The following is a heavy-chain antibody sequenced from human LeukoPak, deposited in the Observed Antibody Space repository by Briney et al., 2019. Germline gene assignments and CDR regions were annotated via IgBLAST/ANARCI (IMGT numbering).Heavy chain of an antibody. Sequence: GGSLRLSCAASGVTFSTYDMHWVRQATGKGLEWVSAIDTAGDTYYSGSVKGRFIISRENAKSSLYLQMNSLRVGDTALYYCTRGGRDGFDIWGQGTMVTVSS. CDR1: GVTFSTYD. CDR2: IDTAGDT. CDR3: TRGGRDGFDI. V-gene: IGHV3-13*01. J-gene: IGHJ3*02. D-gene: IGHD2-15*01.